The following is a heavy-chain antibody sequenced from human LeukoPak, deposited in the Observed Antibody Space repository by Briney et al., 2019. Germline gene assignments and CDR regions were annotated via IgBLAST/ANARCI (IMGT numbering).Heavy chain of an antibody. D-gene: IGHD3-22*01. J-gene: IGHJ6*02. Sequence: PGGSLRLSCAASGFTFSSHWMYWVPQAPGKGLLWVSRIRSDGRDTTYADSVKGRFSISRDNAKNTLDLQMNSLRAEDTAVYYCATDMGEAGSGSYRFGLDVWGQGTTVTVSS. CDR1: GFTFSSHW. V-gene: IGHV3-74*01. CDR3: ATDMGEAGSGSYRFGLDV. CDR2: IRSDGRDT.